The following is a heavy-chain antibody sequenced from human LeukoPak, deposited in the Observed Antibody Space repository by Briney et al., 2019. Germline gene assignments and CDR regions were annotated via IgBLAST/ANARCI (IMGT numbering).Heavy chain of an antibody. V-gene: IGHV4-34*01. J-gene: IGHJ4*02. CDR3: ARDRYSSSRANFDY. CDR2: INHSGST. D-gene: IGHD6-13*01. CDR1: GGSFSGYY. Sequence: PSETLSLTCAVYGGSFSGYYWSWIRQPPGKGLEWIGEINHSGSTNYNPSLKSRVTISVDTSKNQFSLKLSSVTAADTAVYYCARDRYSSSRANFDYWGQGTLVTVSS.